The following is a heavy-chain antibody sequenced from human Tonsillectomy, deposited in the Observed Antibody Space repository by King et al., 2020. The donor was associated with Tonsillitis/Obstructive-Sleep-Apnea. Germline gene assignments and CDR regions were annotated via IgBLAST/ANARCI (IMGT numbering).Heavy chain of an antibody. CDR3: TRGVTIFGVVIIDYYYYMDV. D-gene: IGHD3-3*01. CDR2: IRSKAYGGTT. J-gene: IGHJ6*03. V-gene: IGHV3-49*04. CDR1: GFTFGDYA. Sequence: VQLVESGGGLVQPGRSMRLSCTASGFTFGDYAMSWVRQAPGKGLEWVGFIRSKAYGGTTEYAASVKGRFTISRDDSKSIAYLKMNSLKTEDTAVYYSTRGVTIFGVVIIDYYYYMDVWGKGTTVTVSS.